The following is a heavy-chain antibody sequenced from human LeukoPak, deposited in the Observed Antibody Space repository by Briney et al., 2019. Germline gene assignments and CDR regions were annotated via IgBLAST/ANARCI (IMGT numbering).Heavy chain of an antibody. CDR1: GFTFNNYN. CDR2: ITSSGTYI. J-gene: IGHJ4*02. D-gene: IGHD3-10*01. CDR3: ARDGITMRILEY. Sequence: PGGSLRLSCAASGFTFNNYNMNWVRQAPGKALEWVSSITSSGTYIFYADSVKGRFTISRDNAKNSLYLQMDSLRAEDTAVYYCARDGITMRILEYWGQGTLVTVSS. V-gene: IGHV3-21*01.